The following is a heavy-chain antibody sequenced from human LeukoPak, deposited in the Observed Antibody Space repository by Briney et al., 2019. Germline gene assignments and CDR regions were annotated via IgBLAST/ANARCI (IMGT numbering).Heavy chain of an antibody. CDR3: ARDLSGYSYGFRGDY. CDR1: GFTFSSYGM. CDR2: IYHSGST. J-gene: IGHJ4*02. Sequence: GSLRLSCAASGFTFSSYGMSWVRQPPGKGLEWIGEIYHSGSTNYNPSLKSRVTISVDTSKNQFSLKLSSVTAADTAVYYCARDLSGYSYGFRGDYWGQGTLVTVSS. V-gene: IGHV4-4*02. D-gene: IGHD5-18*01.